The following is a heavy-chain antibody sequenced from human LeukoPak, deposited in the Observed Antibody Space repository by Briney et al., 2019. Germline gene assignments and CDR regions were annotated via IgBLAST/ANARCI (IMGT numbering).Heavy chain of an antibody. J-gene: IGHJ6*02. V-gene: IGHV3-11*04. CDR2: ISSSGGTI. CDR3: ARAVLYYYYGMDV. CDR1: GFTFSDAW. Sequence: PGGSLRLSCAGSGFTFSDAWMSWVRQAPGKGLEWVSYISSSGGTIYYADSVKGRFTISRDNAKNSLYLQMNSLRAEDTAVYYCARAVLYYYYGMDVWGQGTTVTVSS.